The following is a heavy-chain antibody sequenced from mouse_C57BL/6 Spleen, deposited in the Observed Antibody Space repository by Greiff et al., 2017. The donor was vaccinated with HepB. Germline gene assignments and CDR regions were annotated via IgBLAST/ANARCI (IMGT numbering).Heavy chain of an antibody. CDR3: ARRGSSGPFFDY. Sequence: EVQLQQSGPELVKPGASVKMSCKASGYTFTDYNMHWVKQSHGKSLEWIGYINPNNGGTSYNQKFKGKATLTVNKSSSKAYMELRSLTSEDSAVYYCARRGSSGPFFDYWGQGTTLTVSS. CDR2: INPNNGGT. D-gene: IGHD3-2*02. J-gene: IGHJ2*01. V-gene: IGHV1-22*01. CDR1: GYTFTDYN.